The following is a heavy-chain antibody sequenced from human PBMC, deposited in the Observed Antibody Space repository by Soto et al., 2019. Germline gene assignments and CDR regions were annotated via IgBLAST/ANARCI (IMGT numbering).Heavy chain of an antibody. CDR2: ISAYNGNT. J-gene: IGHJ6*02. V-gene: IGHV1-18*04. Sequence: ASVKVSCKASGYSCTSYGISWVRQAPGQGLEWMGSISAYNGNTNYAQKLQGRVTMTTDTSTSTAYMELRSLRSDDTAVYYCARGYGIAAAGHPHYYYDGMDVWGQGSTVTVSS. D-gene: IGHD6-13*01. CDR1: GYSCTSYG. CDR3: ARGYGIAAAGHPHYYYDGMDV.